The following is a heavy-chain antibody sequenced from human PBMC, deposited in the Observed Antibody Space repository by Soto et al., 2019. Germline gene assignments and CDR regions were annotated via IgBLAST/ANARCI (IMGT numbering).Heavy chain of an antibody. CDR2: IYYSGST. CDR3: ASRDYYDSSGYLS. D-gene: IGHD3-22*01. V-gene: IGHV4-59*01. J-gene: IGHJ5*02. Sequence: QVQLQESGPGLVKPSETLSLTCTVSGGSISSYYWSWIRQPPGKGLEWIGYIYYSGSTNYNPSLKSRVTISVDTSKNQFSLKLSSVTAADTAVYYCASRDYYDSSGYLSWGQGTLVTVSS. CDR1: GGSISSYY.